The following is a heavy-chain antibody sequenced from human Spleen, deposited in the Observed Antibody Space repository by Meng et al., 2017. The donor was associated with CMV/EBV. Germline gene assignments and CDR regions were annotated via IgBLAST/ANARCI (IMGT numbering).Heavy chain of an antibody. J-gene: IGHJ6*02. CDR3: AKHRGSNSLAGVDV. Sequence: LSLTCAASGFTFSSYDMHWVRQAPGKGLEWVSTISDSGGSTYYADSVKGRFTISRDNSKNTLYLQMNSLRAGDTAVYYCAKHRGSNSLAGVDVWGQGTTVTVSS. V-gene: IGHV3-23*01. CDR1: GFTFSSYD. D-gene: IGHD1-26*01. CDR2: ISDSGGST.